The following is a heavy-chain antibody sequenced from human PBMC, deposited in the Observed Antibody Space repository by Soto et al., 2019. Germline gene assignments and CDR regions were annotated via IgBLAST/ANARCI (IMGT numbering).Heavy chain of an antibody. Sequence: SLRLSCAASGFTFRSYGMHWVRQAPGKGMEWVAVILYDGSNEYYADSVKGRFTISRDNSKNTLFLQMNSLRAEDTAVYYCAKGGKYNYYYYNMDVWGQGTTVTVSS. CDR3: AKGGKYNYYYYNMDV. D-gene: IGHD5-18*01. V-gene: IGHV3-30*18. CDR1: GFTFRSYG. J-gene: IGHJ6*02. CDR2: ILYDGSNE.